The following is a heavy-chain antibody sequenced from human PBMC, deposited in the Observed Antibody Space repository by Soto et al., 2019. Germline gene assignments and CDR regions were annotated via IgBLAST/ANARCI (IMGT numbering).Heavy chain of an antibody. Sequence: QVQLVESGGGVVQPGRSLRLSCAASGFTFSSYGMHWVRQAPGKGLEWVAVIWYDGSNKYYADSVKGRFTISRDNSKNTLYLQMNSLRAEDTAVYYCARDLVVPAAIAYYYYGMDVWGQGTTVTVSS. CDR3: ARDLVVPAAIAYYYYGMDV. J-gene: IGHJ6*02. V-gene: IGHV3-33*01. CDR2: IWYDGSNK. D-gene: IGHD2-2*02. CDR1: GFTFSSYG.